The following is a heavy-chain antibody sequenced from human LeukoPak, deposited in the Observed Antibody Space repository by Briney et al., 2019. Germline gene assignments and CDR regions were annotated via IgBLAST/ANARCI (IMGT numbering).Heavy chain of an antibody. CDR2: ISGSGGST. J-gene: IGHJ5*02. CDR1: GFTFSSYA. D-gene: IGHD3-10*01. Sequence: GGSLRLSRAASGFTFSSYAMSWVRQAPGKGLEWVSAISGSGGSTYYADSVKGRFTISRDNSKNTLYLQMNSLRAEDTAVYYCAKRHYYYGSGSPNWFDPWGQGTLVTVSS. CDR3: AKRHYYYGSGSPNWFDP. V-gene: IGHV3-23*01.